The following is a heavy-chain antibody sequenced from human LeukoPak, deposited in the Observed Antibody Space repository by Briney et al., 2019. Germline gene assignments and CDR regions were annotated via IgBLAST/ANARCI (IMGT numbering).Heavy chain of an antibody. CDR1: GDSIFSTTYC. CDR3: ARLYQGKRPPDY. Sequence: PSETLSLTCTVSGDSIFSTTYCWGWIRQPPGMGLEWIGSIFHSGSTYYNPSLKSRVTISVDTSKNQLSLSLRSVTAADTAVYYCARLYQGKRPPDYWGQGTLVTVSS. J-gene: IGHJ4*02. V-gene: IGHV4-39*01. CDR2: IFHSGST. D-gene: IGHD6-25*01.